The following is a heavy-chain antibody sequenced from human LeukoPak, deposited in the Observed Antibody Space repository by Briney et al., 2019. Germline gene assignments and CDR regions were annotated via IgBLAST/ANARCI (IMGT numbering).Heavy chain of an antibody. J-gene: IGHJ3*02. D-gene: IGHD3-22*01. CDR2: IYTSGST. Sequence: SETLSLTRTVSGGSISSGSYYWSWIRQPAGKGLEWIGRIYTSGSTNYNPSLKSRVTISVDTSKNQFSLKLSSVTAADTAVYYCARGGDYYDSSGYWELGAFDIWGQGTMVTVSS. CDR3: ARGGDYYDSSGYWELGAFDI. V-gene: IGHV4-61*02. CDR1: GGSISSGSYY.